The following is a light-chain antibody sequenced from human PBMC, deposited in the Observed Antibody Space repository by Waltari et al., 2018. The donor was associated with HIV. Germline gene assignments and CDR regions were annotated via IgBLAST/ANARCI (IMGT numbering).Light chain of an antibody. CDR2: DND. Sequence: QSMLTQPPSVSAAPGQKVTISCSATGSNLANNYVSWYQHLPGAAPKLVIYDNDNRPSGIPDRFSGSKSGASATLVITGLQTGDEGDYYCGTWDSSLNAGVFGGGTKLTVL. J-gene: IGLJ3*02. V-gene: IGLV1-51*01. CDR1: GSNLANNY. CDR3: GTWDSSLNAGV.